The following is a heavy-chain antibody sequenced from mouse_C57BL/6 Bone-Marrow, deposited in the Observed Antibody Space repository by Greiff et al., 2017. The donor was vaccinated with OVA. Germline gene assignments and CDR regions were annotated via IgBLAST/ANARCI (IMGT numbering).Heavy chain of an antibody. Sequence: EVKLVESGAELVRPGASVKLSCTASGFNIKDDYMHWVKQRPEQGLEWIGWIDPENGDTEYASKFQGKATITADTSSNTAYLQLSSLTSEDTAVYYCTVTGTWFAYWGQGTLVTVSA. CDR1: GFNIKDDY. CDR3: TVTGTWFAY. CDR2: IDPENGDT. D-gene: IGHD4-1*01. V-gene: IGHV14-4*01. J-gene: IGHJ3*01.